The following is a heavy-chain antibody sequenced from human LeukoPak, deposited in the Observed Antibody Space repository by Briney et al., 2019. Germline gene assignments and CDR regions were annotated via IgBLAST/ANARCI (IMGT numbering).Heavy chain of an antibody. CDR3: AAAQNFPVYCSGGSCSYYFDY. CDR2: IVVGSGNT. D-gene: IGHD2-15*01. V-gene: IGHV1-58*02. J-gene: IGHJ4*02. Sequence: VASVKVSCKASGFTFTSSAMQWVRQARGQRLEWVGWIVVGSGNTNYAQKFQERVTITRDMFTSTAYMELSSLRSEDTAVYYCAAAQNFPVYCSGGSCSYYFDYWGQGTLVTVSS. CDR1: GFTFTSSA.